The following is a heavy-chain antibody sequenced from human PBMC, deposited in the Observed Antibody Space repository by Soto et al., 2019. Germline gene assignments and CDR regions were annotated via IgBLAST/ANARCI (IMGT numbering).Heavy chain of an antibody. V-gene: IGHV3-66*01. CDR1: GFTVSSNY. CDR2: IYSGGST. Sequence: GGSLRLSCAASGFTVSSNYMSWVRQAPGKGLEWVSVIYSGGSTYYADSVKGRFTISRDNSKNTLYLQMNSLRAEDTAVYYCAREYSSSRSFDYWGQGTLVTAPQ. D-gene: IGHD6-6*01. CDR3: AREYSSSRSFDY. J-gene: IGHJ4*02.